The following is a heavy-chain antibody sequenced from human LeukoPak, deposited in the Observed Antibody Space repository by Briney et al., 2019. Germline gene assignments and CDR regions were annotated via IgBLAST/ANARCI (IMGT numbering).Heavy chain of an antibody. CDR1: GFTFSSYA. D-gene: IGHD6-19*01. Sequence: GGSLRLSCAASGFTFSSYAMSWVRQAPGKGLEWVSAISGSGGSTYYADSVKGRFTISIDNSKNTLYLQMNSLRAEDTAVYYCAKDLRVAAVAGTRGWFDPWGQGTLVTVSS. CDR3: AKDLRVAAVAGTRGWFDP. J-gene: IGHJ5*02. CDR2: ISGSGGST. V-gene: IGHV3-23*01.